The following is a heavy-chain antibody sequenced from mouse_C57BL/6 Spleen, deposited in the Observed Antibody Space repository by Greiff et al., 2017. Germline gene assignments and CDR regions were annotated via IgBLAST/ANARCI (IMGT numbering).Heavy chain of an antibody. D-gene: IGHD1-1*01. Sequence: EVMLVESGGDLVKPGGSLKLSCAASGFTFSSYGMSWVRQTPDKRLEWVATISSGGSYTYYPDSVKGRFTISRDNAKNTLYLQMSSLKSEDTAMYYCARQADGSSYVYSWGQGTTLTVSS. CDR1: GFTFSSYG. CDR3: ARQADGSSYVYS. V-gene: IGHV5-6*02. J-gene: IGHJ2*01. CDR2: ISSGGSYT.